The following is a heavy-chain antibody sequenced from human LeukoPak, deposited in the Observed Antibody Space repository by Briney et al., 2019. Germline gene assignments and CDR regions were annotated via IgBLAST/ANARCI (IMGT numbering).Heavy chain of an antibody. Sequence: SETLSLTCTVSGGSISGYYWSWIWQPPGKGLEWIGEIYSSGSTKDNPSLKSRLTISVDTSKNQFSLRLTSVTAADTAVYYCARHEAATKIFDYWGQGTLVTVSS. CDR2: IYSSGST. D-gene: IGHD2-15*01. V-gene: IGHV4-59*08. CDR3: ARHEAATKIFDY. J-gene: IGHJ4*02. CDR1: GGSISGYY.